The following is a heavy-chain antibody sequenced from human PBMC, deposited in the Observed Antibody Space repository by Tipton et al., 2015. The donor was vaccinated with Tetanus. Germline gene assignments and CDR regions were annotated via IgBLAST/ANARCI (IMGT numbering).Heavy chain of an antibody. CDR3: ARAAGFLGLSHDF. CDR1: GASFSSGDYY. D-gene: IGHD2/OR15-2a*01. Sequence: TLSLTCTVSGASFSSGDYYWSWIRKPPGKDLEWIGYIYQTGTTYYNPSLKGRVTISMDRPNTQFSLRLDSLTAADTAVYYCARAAGFLGLSHDFCGRGPLVSVSS. CDR2: IYQTGTT. J-gene: IGHJ4*02. V-gene: IGHV4-30-4*01.